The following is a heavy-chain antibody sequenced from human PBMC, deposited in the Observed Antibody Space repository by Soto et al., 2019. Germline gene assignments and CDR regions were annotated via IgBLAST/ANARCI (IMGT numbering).Heavy chain of an antibody. CDR1: GFTFSSYS. V-gene: IGHV3-21*01. J-gene: IGHJ6*02. Sequence: GGSLRLSCAASGFTFSSYSMNWVRQAPGKGLEWVSSISSSSSYIYYADSVKGRFTISRDNAKNSLYLQMNSLRAEDTAVYYCARGLKHYYGQDVWGQGTTVTVSS. D-gene: IGHD3-16*01. CDR3: ARGLKHYYGQDV. CDR2: ISSSSSYI.